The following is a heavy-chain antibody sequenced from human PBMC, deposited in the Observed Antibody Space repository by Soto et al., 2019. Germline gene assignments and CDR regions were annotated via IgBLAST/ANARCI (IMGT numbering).Heavy chain of an antibody. CDR2: INSDGSST. CDR1: GFTFSSYW. J-gene: IGHJ6*03. Sequence: GGSLRLSCAASGFTFSSYWMHWVRQAPGKGLVWVSRINSDGSSTSYADSVKGRFTISRDNAKNTLDLQMNSLRAEDTAVYYCARIIKLSGSYYYYYYYMDVWGKGTTVTVSS. D-gene: IGHD1-26*01. CDR3: ARIIKLSGSYYYYYYYMDV. V-gene: IGHV3-74*01.